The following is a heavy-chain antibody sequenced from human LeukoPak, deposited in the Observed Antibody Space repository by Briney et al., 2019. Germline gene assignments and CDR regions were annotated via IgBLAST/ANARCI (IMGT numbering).Heavy chain of an antibody. CDR1: GYNFTQYL. Sequence: GESLKISCHGSGYNFTQYLIPWVRQMPGKGLEWMGIIYPGDSDTRYSPSFEGQVTISADKSVRTAYLRWSSLTASDSAISFCARKTSGWYFHHWGQGTLVTVSS. J-gene: IGHJ4*02. D-gene: IGHD6-19*01. CDR2: IYPGDSDT. V-gene: IGHV5-51*01. CDR3: ARKTSGWYFHH.